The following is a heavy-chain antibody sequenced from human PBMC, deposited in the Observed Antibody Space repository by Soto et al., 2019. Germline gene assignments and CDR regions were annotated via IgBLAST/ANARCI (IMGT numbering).Heavy chain of an antibody. CDR1: GGSISSYY. Sequence: QVQLQESGPGLVKPSETLSLTCTVSGGSISSYYWRWIRQPPGKGLEWIGYIYYSGSTNYNPSLKSRVTISVDTSKNQFSLKLSSVTAADTAVYYCARGGFGSDFDYWGQGTLVTVSS. J-gene: IGHJ4*02. CDR2: IYYSGST. CDR3: ARGGFGSDFDY. V-gene: IGHV4-59*01. D-gene: IGHD5-18*01.